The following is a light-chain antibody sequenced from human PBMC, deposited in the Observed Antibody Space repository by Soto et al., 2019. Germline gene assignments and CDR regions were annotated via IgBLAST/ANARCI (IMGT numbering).Light chain of an antibody. Sequence: EIVMTQSPATLSVSPGEGSTLSFRASQSVSSKLAWYQQKPGQAPRLLIYDASNRATGIPARFSGSGSGTDFTLTISSLEPEDFAVYYCQQRSNWPWTFGQGTKVDI. CDR3: QQRSNWPWT. CDR1: QSVSSK. CDR2: DAS. J-gene: IGKJ1*01. V-gene: IGKV3-11*01.